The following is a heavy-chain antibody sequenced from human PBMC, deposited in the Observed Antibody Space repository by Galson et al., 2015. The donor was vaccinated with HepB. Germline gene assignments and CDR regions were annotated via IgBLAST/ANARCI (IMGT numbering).Heavy chain of an antibody. D-gene: IGHD1-26*01. CDR1: GGTFSSYA. V-gene: IGHV1-69*13. CDR2: IIPNFGTA. CDR3: ARQGARDRRPLHYYGMDV. Sequence: SVKVSCKASGGTFSSYAISWVRQAPGQGLEWMGGIIPNFGTANYAQKFQGRVTITADESTSTAYMELSSLRSEDTAVYYCARQGARDRRPLHYYGMDVWGQGTTVTVSS. J-gene: IGHJ6*02.